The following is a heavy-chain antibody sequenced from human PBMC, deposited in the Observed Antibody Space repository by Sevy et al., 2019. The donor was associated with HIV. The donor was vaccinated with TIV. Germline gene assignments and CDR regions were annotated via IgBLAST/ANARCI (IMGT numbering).Heavy chain of an antibody. J-gene: IGHJ4*02. CDR3: VRGASYYASGALYFDY. V-gene: IGHV4-38-2*02. D-gene: IGHD3-10*01. CDR2: GHYDGRT. Sequence: SETLSLICTVSGYSISSSYYWGWIRQPPGKGLEYIGTGHYDGRTYYNQSLMSRVTITIDTSNNQLSLKVTSVTAADTAAYYCVRGASYYASGALYFDYWGQGTLVTVSS. CDR1: GYSISSSYY.